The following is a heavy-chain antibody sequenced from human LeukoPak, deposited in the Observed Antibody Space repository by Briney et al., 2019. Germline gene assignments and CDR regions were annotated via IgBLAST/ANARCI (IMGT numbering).Heavy chain of an antibody. V-gene: IGHV4-59*01. Sequence: PSETLSLTCTVSGGSISSYYWSWIRQPPGKGLEWIGYIYYSGSTNYNPSLKSRVTISVDTSKNQFSLKLSSVTAADTAVYYCARVRGRRYYYDSSGHPTPLYFDYWGQGTLVTVSS. D-gene: IGHD3-22*01. J-gene: IGHJ4*02. CDR2: IYYSGST. CDR3: ARVRGRRYYYDSSGHPTPLYFDY. CDR1: GGSISSYY.